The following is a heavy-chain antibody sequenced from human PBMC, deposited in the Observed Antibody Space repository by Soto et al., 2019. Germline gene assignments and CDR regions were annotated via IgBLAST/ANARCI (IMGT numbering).Heavy chain of an antibody. V-gene: IGHV4-4*02. D-gene: IGHD5-18*01. CDR3: AGGTPDTAMVANDY. CDR2: IYHSGST. J-gene: IGHJ4*02. Sequence: QVQLQESGPGLVKPSGTLSLTCAVSGGSISSSNWWSWVRQPPGKGLEWIGEIYHSGSTNYNPSQKSRVTISVDKTKNPFSLKVSSVTAADTAVYYCAGGTPDTAMVANDYWGQGTLVTVSS. CDR1: GGSISSSNW.